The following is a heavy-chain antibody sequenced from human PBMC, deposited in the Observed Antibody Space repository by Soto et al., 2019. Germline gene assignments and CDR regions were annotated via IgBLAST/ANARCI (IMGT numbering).Heavy chain of an antibody. CDR2: ISAYNGNT. J-gene: IGHJ3*02. CDR3: ARAPTVTVLYAFDI. Sequence: QVQLVQSGAEVKKPGASVKVSCKASGYTFTSYGISWVRQAPGQGLEWMGWISAYNGNTNDAQKLQGRGTMTTDTATSKAYMELRSLRADDTAVYYCARAPTVTVLYAFDIWGQGTMVTVSS. V-gene: IGHV1-18*01. CDR1: GYTFTSYG. D-gene: IGHD4-17*01.